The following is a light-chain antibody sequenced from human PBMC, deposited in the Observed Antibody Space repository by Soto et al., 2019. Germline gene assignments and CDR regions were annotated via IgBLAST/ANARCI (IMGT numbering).Light chain of an antibody. CDR1: SSDVVNDLL. J-gene: IGLJ1*01. CDR2: EVS. Sequence: QSALTQPASVSGSPGQSITISCTGTSSDVVNDLLVSWYQQQPGKAPKLMIHEVSNRPSGVSNRFSGSKSGNTASLTISGLQAEDEADYYCSSYTSSRAYVFGIGTKLTVL. V-gene: IGLV2-14*02. CDR3: SSYTSSRAYV.